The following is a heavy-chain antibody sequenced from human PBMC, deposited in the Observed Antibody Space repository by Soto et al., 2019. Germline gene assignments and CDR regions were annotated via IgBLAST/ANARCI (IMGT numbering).Heavy chain of an antibody. CDR2: IIPIFGTA. J-gene: IGHJ6*02. CDR1: GGTFSSYA. Sequence: QVQLVQSGAEVKKPGSSVKVSCKASGGTFSSYAISWVRQAPGQGLEWMGGIIPIFGTANYAQKFQGRVTITAEESTSTAYMELSSRRSEDTAVYYCARGRYYGSGSRTAYYYYYGMDVWGQGTTVTVSS. CDR3: ARGRYYGSGSRTAYYYYYGMDV. D-gene: IGHD3-10*01. V-gene: IGHV1-69*12.